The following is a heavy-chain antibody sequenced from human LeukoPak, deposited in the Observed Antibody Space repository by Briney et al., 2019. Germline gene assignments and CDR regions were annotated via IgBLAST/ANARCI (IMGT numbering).Heavy chain of an antibody. CDR1: GLTFGDYA. J-gene: IGHJ4*02. D-gene: IGHD3-3*01. Sequence: SLRLSCTASGLTFGDYAMSWGRQAPGKGLEWVGFIRSKAYGGTTEYAASVKGRFTISRDDSKSIAYLQMNSLKPEDTAVYYCTREFITIFGVVIIQGDYWGQGTLVTVSS. CDR3: TREFITIFGVVIIQGDY. CDR2: IRSKAYGGTT. V-gene: IGHV3-49*04.